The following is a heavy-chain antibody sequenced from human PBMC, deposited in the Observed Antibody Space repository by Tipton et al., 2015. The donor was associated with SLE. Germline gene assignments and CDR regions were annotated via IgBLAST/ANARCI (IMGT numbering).Heavy chain of an antibody. CDR1: GGSISSSSYY. J-gene: IGHJ4*02. CDR2: IYYSGST. Sequence: TLSLTCTVSGGSISSSSYYWGWIRQPPGKGLEWIGSIYYSGSTYYNPSLKSRVTISVDKSKNQFSLKLSSVTAADTAVYYCARALQNYFDYWGQGTLVTASS. V-gene: IGHV4-39*07. CDR3: ARALQNYFDY.